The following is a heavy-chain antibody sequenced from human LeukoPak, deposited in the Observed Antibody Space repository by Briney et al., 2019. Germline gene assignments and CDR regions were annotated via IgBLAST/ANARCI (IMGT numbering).Heavy chain of an antibody. CDR2: IYYTGSA. V-gene: IGHV4-59*12. D-gene: IGHD4-23*01. CDR3: ARGSFTVVPAFDI. CDR1: GGSLSTYY. J-gene: IGHJ3*02. Sequence: SETLSLTCTVSGGSLSTYYWSWIRQTPGQGLEWIGCIYYTGSANYNPSLRSRGTISVDTSKNQFSLKLTSVTAADTAVYYCARGSFTVVPAFDIWGQGTMVTVSS.